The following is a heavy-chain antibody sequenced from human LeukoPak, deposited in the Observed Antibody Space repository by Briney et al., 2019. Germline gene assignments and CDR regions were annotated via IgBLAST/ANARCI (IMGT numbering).Heavy chain of an antibody. CDR3: ARDGYCSSTSCPFDY. J-gene: IGHJ4*02. D-gene: IGHD2-2*03. V-gene: IGHV1-46*01. CDR1: GYTFTSYY. Sequence: GASAKVSCKASGYTFTSYYMHWVRQAPGQGLEWMGIINPSGGSTSYAQKFQGRVTMTRDTSTSTAYMELSSLRSEDTAVYYCARDGYCSSTSCPFDYWGQGTLVTVSS. CDR2: INPSGGST.